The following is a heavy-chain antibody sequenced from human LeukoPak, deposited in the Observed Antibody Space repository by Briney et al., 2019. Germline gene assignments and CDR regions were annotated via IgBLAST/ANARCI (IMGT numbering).Heavy chain of an antibody. CDR1: GFTFSSYW. CDR2: INSDGSST. Sequence: GGSLRLSCAASGFTFSSYWMHWVRQAPGKGLVWVSRINSDGSSTSYADSVKGRFTISRDNAKNTLYLQMSSLRAEDTAVYYCARAGSGYDPLDYWGQGTLVTVSS. CDR3: ARAGSGYDPLDY. J-gene: IGHJ4*02. V-gene: IGHV3-74*01. D-gene: IGHD5-12*01.